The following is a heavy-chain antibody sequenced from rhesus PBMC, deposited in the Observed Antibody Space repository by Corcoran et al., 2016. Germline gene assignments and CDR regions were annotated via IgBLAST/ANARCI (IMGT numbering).Heavy chain of an antibody. CDR2: IEGSGGTN. V-gene: IGHV4S14*01. Sequence: QVQLQESGPGLVKPSETLSLTCAVSGGSISGDYYWSWIRQPPRKGLEWMWIIEGSGGTNYLNPSLKRRVTLSVDTSKNQFSMKLSSVTAADTAVYYCASPLRSWNYVAFDFWGQGLRVAVSS. J-gene: IGHJ3*01. CDR1: GGSISGDYY. CDR3: ASPLRSWNYVAFDF. D-gene: IGHD1-1*01.